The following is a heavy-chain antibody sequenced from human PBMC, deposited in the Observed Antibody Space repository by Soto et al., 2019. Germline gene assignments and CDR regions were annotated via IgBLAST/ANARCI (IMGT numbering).Heavy chain of an antibody. D-gene: IGHD3-22*01. V-gene: IGHV1-58*01. CDR2: IVVGSGNT. J-gene: IGHJ6*02. Sequence: GASVKVSCKASGFTFTSSAVQWVRQARGQRLEWIGWIVVGSGNTNYAQKFQERDNNTRDMSTSTAYMELSSLRSEDTAVYYCAANLYYYDSSLMDVWGQGTTVTVSS. CDR1: GFTFTSSA. CDR3: AANLYYYDSSLMDV.